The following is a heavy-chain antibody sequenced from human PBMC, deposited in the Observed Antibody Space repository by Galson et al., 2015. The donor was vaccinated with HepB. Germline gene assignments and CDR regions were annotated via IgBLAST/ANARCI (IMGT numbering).Heavy chain of an antibody. D-gene: IGHD2-15*01. CDR3: ARGALVVVVDATQNNWFDP. Sequence: SVKVSCKAYGYTFSSYSITWVRQAPGQGLEWMGWISAYDRNTNYAKHLQGRVTMTTDTSTSTAYMELRSLRSDDTAVYFCARGALVVVVDATQNNWFDPWGQGTLVTVSS. V-gene: IGHV1-18*01. CDR1: GYTFSSYS. CDR2: ISAYDRNT. J-gene: IGHJ5*02.